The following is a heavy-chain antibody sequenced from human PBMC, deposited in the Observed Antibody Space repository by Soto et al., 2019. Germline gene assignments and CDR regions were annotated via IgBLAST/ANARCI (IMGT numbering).Heavy chain of an antibody. CDR3: ARARKTAYITGGFDS. V-gene: IGHV4-59*01. D-gene: IGHD3-3*01. CDR1: GVSISDYY. CDR2: SSYRGTT. J-gene: IGHJ4*02. Sequence: PSETLSLTCTVSGVSISDYYWSWIRQSPEKGLEYIAYSSYRGTTNFNPALNSRVTISIDTSKNQFSLQVTSLTAADTAVYYCARARKTAYITGGFDSWGQGTLVTVSS.